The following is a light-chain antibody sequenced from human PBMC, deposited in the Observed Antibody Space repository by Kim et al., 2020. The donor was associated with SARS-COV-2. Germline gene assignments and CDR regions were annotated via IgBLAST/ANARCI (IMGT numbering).Light chain of an antibody. J-gene: IGKJ5*01. CDR1: QDISNY. V-gene: IGKV1-33*01. CDR3: QQYDIAGIT. Sequence: DIQMTQSPSSLSASVGDRVTITCQASQDISNYLNWYQQKPGKAPKLLIYDASNLETGVPSRFSGSGSGTDFTFTISSLQPEDIATYYCQQYDIAGITFGQGTRLEIK. CDR2: DAS.